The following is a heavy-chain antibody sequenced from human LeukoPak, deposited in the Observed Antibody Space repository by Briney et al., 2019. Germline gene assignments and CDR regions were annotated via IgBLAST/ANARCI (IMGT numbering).Heavy chain of an antibody. CDR3: ARAPFEYSSSSDYYYYYMDV. D-gene: IGHD6-6*01. CDR1: GGTFSSYA. V-gene: IGHV1-69*13. CDR2: IIPIFGTA. Sequence: SVKVSCKASGGTFSSYAISWVRQAPGQGLEWMGGIIPIFGTANYAQKFQGRVTITADESTSTAYMELSSLRSEDTAVYYCARAPFEYSSSSDYYYYYMDVWGKGTTVTVSS. J-gene: IGHJ6*03.